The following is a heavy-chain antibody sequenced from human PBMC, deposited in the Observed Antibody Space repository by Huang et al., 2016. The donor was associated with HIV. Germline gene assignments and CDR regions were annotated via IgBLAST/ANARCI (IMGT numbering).Heavy chain of an antibody. CDR2: IIPMFGTP. CDR1: GGTFSKYA. V-gene: IGHV1-69*13. CDR3: ARGQLGSYGDYDVLY. Sequence: QVQLVQSGAEVKTPGSSVKVSCKASGGTFSKYAIRWVRQAPGQGHEWMGGIIPMFGTPNYTRKFQGRVTITADYSTSTTYVEVSSLRSEDTALYYCARGQLGSYGDYDVLYWGQGTLVTVSS. J-gene: IGHJ4*02. D-gene: IGHD4-17*01.